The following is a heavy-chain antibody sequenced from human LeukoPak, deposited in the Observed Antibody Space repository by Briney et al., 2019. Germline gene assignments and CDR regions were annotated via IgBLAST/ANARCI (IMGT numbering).Heavy chain of an antibody. CDR3: ARDSDRYGGSYDYFDY. J-gene: IGHJ4*02. CDR2: ISYDGSNK. Sequence: PAGSLRLSCAVSGSIFRNYAMHWVRQAPGKGLEWVAIISYDGSNKYNAESVKGRFTISRDNSKNTLYLQMNSLRAEDTAVYYCARDSDRYGGSYDYFDYWGQGTLVTVSS. CDR1: GSIFRNYA. V-gene: IGHV3-30-3*01. D-gene: IGHD1-26*01.